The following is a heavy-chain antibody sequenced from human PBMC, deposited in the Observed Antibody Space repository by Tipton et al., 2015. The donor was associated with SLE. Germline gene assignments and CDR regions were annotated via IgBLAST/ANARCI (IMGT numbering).Heavy chain of an antibody. CDR2: IYHSGST. CDR1: GYSISSGYY. CDR3: ARLGVALDY. V-gene: IGHV4-38-2*02. Sequence: TLSLTCTVSGYSISSGYYWAWIRQPPGKGLEWIASIYHSGSTFYNLSLKSRVTISADTSKNQLSLRLTSVTATDTAVYYCARLGVALDYWGQGTLVTVSS. J-gene: IGHJ4*02. D-gene: IGHD2-21*01.